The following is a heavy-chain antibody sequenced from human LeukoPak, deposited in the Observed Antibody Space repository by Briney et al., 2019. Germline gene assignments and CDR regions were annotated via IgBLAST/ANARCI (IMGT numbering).Heavy chain of an antibody. CDR1: GYTFTSYG. Sequence: ASVKVSCKASGYTFTSYGISWVPQAPGQGLEWMGWISAYNGNTNYAQKLQGRVTMTTDTSTSTAYMELRSLRSDDTAVYYCAAMVRGVIFDYWGQGTLVTVSS. D-gene: IGHD3-10*01. J-gene: IGHJ4*02. CDR3: AAMVRGVIFDY. V-gene: IGHV1-18*01. CDR2: ISAYNGNT.